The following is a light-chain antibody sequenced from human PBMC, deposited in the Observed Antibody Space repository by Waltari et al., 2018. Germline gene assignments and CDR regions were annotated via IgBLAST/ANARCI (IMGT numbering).Light chain of an antibody. CDR3: YSTDSSGNHRV. V-gene: IGLV3-10*01. J-gene: IGLJ3*02. CDR1: ALPKKS. CDR2: EDS. Sequence: SYELPQPPSVSVSPGQTARITCPGDALPKKSAYWYQQKSGQAPVLVIYEDSKRPPGIPERFSGSSSGTMATLTISGAQVEDEADYYCYSTDSSGNHRVFGGGTKLTVL.